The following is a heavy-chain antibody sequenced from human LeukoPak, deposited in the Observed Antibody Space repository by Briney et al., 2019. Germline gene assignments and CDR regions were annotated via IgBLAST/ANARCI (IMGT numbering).Heavy chain of an antibody. CDR1: GFTFDDYG. Sequence: SGGSLRLSCAASGFTFDDYGMSWVRQAPGKGLGWVSGINWNGGSTGYADSVKGRFTISRDNAKNSLYLQMNSLRAEDTALYYCARRAVGGSGSYNWFDPWGQGTLVTVSS. CDR2: INWNGGST. J-gene: IGHJ5*02. D-gene: IGHD3-10*01. V-gene: IGHV3-20*04. CDR3: ARRAVGGSGSYNWFDP.